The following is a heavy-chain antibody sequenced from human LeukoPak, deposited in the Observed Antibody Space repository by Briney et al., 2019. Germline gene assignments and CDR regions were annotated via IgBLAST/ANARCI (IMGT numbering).Heavy chain of an antibody. CDR2: IYYSGGT. D-gene: IGHD6-13*01. J-gene: IGHJ4*02. V-gene: IGHV4-39*07. Sequence: SETLSLTCTVSGGSISSSSYYWGWIRQPPGKGLEWIGSIYYSGGTYYNPSLKSRVTISVDTSKNQFSLKLSSVTAADTAVYYCARERTRAAAGTRSYYFDYWGQGTLVTVSS. CDR1: GGSISSSSYY. CDR3: ARERTRAAAGTRSYYFDY.